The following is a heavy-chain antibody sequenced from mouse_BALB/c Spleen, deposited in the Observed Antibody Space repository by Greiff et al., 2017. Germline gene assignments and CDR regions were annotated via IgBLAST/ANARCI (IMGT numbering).Heavy chain of an antibody. D-gene: IGHD3-1*01. V-gene: IGHV1-85*01. CDR3: ARTAARATNPFAY. CDR1: GYTFTSYD. CDR2: IFPGDGST. Sequence: QVQLQQSGAELVKPGASVKLSCKASGYTFTSYDINWVRQRPEQGLEWIGWIFPGDGSTKYNQKFKDKATLTADKSSSTAYMQLSSLTSEDSAVYYCARTAARATNPFAYWGQGTLVTVSA. J-gene: IGHJ3*01.